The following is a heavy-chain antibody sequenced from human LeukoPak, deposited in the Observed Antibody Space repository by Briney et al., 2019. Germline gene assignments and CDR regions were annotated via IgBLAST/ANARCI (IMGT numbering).Heavy chain of an antibody. CDR1: GGSISSYY. J-gene: IGHJ6*03. Sequence: SSETLSLTCTVSGGSISSYYWSWIRQPAGKGLEWIGRIYTSGSTNYNPSLKSRVTMSVDTSKNQFSLKMSSVTAADTAVYFCARQLYVSGSYYAPMDVWGKGTTVTISS. V-gene: IGHV4-4*07. D-gene: IGHD3-10*01. CDR3: ARQLYVSGSYYAPMDV. CDR2: IYTSGST.